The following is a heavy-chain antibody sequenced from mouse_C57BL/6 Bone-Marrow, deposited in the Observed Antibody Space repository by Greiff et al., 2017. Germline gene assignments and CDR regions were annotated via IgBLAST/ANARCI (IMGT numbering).Heavy chain of an antibody. Sequence: VQVVESGAELARPGASVKLSCKASGYTFTSYGISWVKQRTGQGLEWIGEIYPRSGNTYYNEKFKGKATLTADKSSSTAYMELRSLKSEDSAVYFCARWDVSNPAWFAYWGQGTLVTVSA. V-gene: IGHV1-81*01. J-gene: IGHJ3*01. CDR3: ARWDVSNPAWFAY. D-gene: IGHD1-1*01. CDR1: GYTFTSYG. CDR2: IYPRSGNT.